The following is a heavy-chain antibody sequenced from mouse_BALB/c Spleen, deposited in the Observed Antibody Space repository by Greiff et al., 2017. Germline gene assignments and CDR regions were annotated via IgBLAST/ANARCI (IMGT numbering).Heavy chain of an antibody. V-gene: IGHV5-17*02. CDR1: GFTFSSFG. Sequence: EVQVVESGGGLVQPGGSRKLSCAASGFTFSSFGMHWVRQAPEKGLEWVAYISSGSSTIYYADTVKGRFTISRDNPKNTLFLQMTSLRSEDTAMYYCANRSFDYWGQGTTLTVSS. CDR2: ISSGSSTI. D-gene: IGHD2-14*01. J-gene: IGHJ2*01. CDR3: ANRSFDY.